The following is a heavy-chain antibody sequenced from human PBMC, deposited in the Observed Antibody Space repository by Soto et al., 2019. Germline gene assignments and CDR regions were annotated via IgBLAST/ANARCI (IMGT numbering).Heavy chain of an antibody. CDR2: ITNSGSGT. J-gene: IGHJ4*02. CDR3: AKIVGDYCSGKNCDY. CDR1: GFTFSTYA. Sequence: GGSLRLSCAASGFTFSTYAMSWVRQAPGKGLEWVSLITNSGSGTYYRDSVKGRFTIARDNSKDTLYLQMNSLRAEDTAVYCCAKIVGDYCSGKNCDYWGQGTLVTVSS. V-gene: IGHV3-23*01. D-gene: IGHD2-15*01.